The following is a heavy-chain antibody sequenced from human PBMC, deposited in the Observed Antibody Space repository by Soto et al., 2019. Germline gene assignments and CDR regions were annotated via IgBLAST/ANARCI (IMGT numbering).Heavy chain of an antibody. J-gene: IGHJ4*02. V-gene: IGHV3-23*01. D-gene: IGHD4-4*01. CDR3: ARGPYSNYFDY. CDR1: GFTFSNYR. Sequence: GGSLRLSCAASGFTFSNYRMNWGRQAPGQGLEWVSDITGSGGSTYYADSVKGRFIISRDNSKNTLYLQMSSLRAEDTAVYYCARGPYSNYFDYWGQGTLVTVSS. CDR2: ITGSGGST.